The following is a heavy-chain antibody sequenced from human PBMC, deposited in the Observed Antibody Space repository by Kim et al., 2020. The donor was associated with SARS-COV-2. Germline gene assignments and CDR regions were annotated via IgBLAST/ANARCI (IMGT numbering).Heavy chain of an antibody. CDR2: ISYDGSNK. Sequence: GGSLRLSCAASGFTFSSYGMHLVRQAPGKGLEWVAVISYDGSNKYYADSVKGRFTISRDNSKNTLYLQMNSLRAEDTAVYYCAKGGKGDAFDIWGQGTMVTVSS. J-gene: IGHJ3*02. CDR3: AKGGKGDAFDI. V-gene: IGHV3-30*18. CDR1: GFTFSSYG.